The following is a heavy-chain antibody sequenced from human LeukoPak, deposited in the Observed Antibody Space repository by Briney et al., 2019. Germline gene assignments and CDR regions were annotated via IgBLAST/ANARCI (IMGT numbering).Heavy chain of an antibody. Sequence: SETLSLTCAVYGGSFSGYYWSWIRQPPGKGLEWIGEINHSGSTNYNPSLKSRVTISVDTSKNQFSLKLSSVTAADTAVYYCVRDGLVGTSGSFDIWGQGTMVTVSS. V-gene: IGHV4-34*01. J-gene: IGHJ3*02. D-gene: IGHD1-26*01. CDR3: VRDGLVGTSGSFDI. CDR2: INHSGST. CDR1: GGSFSGYY.